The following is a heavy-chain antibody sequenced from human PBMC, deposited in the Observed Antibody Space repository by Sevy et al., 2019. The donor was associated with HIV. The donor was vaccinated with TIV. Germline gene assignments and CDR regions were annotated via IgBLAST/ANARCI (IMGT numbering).Heavy chain of an antibody. CDR3: AKGRGGGTYYFDY. J-gene: IGHJ4*02. D-gene: IGHD3-16*01. CDR2: ISWNSGTI. Sequence: GGSLRLSCAASGFSFDEYAMNWVRQGPGKGLEWVSGISWNSGTIDYADSVKGRFTISRDNAKNSLYLQMNSLRAEDTALYYCAKGRGGGTYYFDYWVQGTLVTVSS. CDR1: GFSFDEYA. V-gene: IGHV3-9*01.